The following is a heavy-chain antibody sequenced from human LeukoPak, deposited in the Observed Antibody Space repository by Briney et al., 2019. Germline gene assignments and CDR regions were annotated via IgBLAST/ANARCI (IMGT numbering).Heavy chain of an antibody. Sequence: GGSLRLSCAASGFTFTNYWMSWVRQAPGKGLEWVAIIYSGGSTYYADSVKGRFTISRDNSKHTLYLQMNSLRAEDTAVYYCAREISGYWGQGTLVTVSS. CDR2: IYSGGST. CDR3: AREISGY. V-gene: IGHV3-66*01. CDR1: GFTFTNYW. J-gene: IGHJ4*02. D-gene: IGHD1-26*01.